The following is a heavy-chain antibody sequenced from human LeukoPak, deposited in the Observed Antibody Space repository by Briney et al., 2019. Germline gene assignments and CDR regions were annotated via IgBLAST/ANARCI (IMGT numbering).Heavy chain of an antibody. J-gene: IGHJ4*02. CDR3: ARDSDYRSPDFDY. V-gene: IGHV6-1*01. D-gene: IGHD4-11*01. Sequence: SQTLSLTCAISGDSVSSNSAAWNWIRQSPSRGLEWLGRTYYRSKWYNNYAVSVKNRITINPDTFKNQFSLQLNSVTPEDTAIYYCARDSDYRSPDFDYWGQGSLVTVSS. CDR2: TYYRSKWYN. CDR1: GDSVSSNSAA.